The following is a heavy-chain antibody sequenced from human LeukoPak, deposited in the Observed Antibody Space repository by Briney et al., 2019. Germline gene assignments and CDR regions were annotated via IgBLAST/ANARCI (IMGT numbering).Heavy chain of an antibody. CDR3: ARGGYCSNGVCYTSRSLDY. J-gene: IGHJ4*02. CDR1: GITFSDYY. D-gene: IGHD2-8*01. Sequence: PGGSLRLSCVASGITFSDYYMNWIRQAPGKGLEWVSYISGSGSTKYYADSVRGRFTISRDNAKNSLYLQMNSLRAEDTAVYYCARGGYCSNGVCYTSRSLDYWGQGTLVTVSS. V-gene: IGHV3-11*01. CDR2: ISGSGSTK.